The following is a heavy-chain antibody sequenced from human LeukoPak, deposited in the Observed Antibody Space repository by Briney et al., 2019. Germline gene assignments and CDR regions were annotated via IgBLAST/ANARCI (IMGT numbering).Heavy chain of an antibody. CDR1: GFTFSNAW. J-gene: IGHJ4*02. CDR3: ASSENDSTDY. CDR2: IYSGGST. D-gene: IGHD3-22*01. V-gene: IGHV3-53*01. Sequence: GGSLRLSCAASGFTFSNAWMSWLRQAPGKGLEWVSVIYSGGSTYYADSVKGRFTISRDNSKNTLYLQMNSLRAEDTAVYYCASSENDSTDYWGQGTLVTVSS.